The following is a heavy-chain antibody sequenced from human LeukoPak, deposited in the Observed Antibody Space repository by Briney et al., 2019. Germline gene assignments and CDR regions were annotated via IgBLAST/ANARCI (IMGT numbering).Heavy chain of an antibody. J-gene: IGHJ4*02. Sequence: ASETLSLTCTVSGGSISSYYWSWIRQPPGKGLEWIGYIYYSGSTNYNPSLKSRVTISVDTSKNQFSLKLSSVTAADTAVYYCARTHEYLDYWGQGTLVTVSS. CDR3: ARTHEYLDY. V-gene: IGHV4-59*01. CDR2: IYYSGST. CDR1: GGSISSYY.